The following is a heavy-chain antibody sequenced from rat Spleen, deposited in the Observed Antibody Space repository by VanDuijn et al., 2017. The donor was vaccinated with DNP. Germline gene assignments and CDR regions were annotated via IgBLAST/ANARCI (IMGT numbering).Heavy chain of an antibody. Sequence: EVQLVESGGGLVQPGRSMKLSCAASGFTFSSFPMAWVRQAPTRGLEWVASISASGGSTSYRDSVKGRFTISRDNAKSTLDLQRDSLRSEDTATYYCTIGETTVATSNYWGQGVMVTVSS. D-gene: IGHD1-3*01. CDR1: GFTFSSFP. CDR2: ISASGGST. CDR3: TIGETTVATSNY. J-gene: IGHJ2*01. V-gene: IGHV5-46*01.